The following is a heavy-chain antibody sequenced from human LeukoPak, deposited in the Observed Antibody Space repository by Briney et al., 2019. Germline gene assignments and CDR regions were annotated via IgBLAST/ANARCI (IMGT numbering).Heavy chain of an antibody. CDR3: ATSSSSWYQEI. J-gene: IGHJ3*02. D-gene: IGHD6-13*01. CDR1: GFNFSSYG. CDR2: IWYDENNK. Sequence: PGGSLRLSCAASGFNFSSYGMHWVRQAPGKGLEWVAVIWYDENNKYYGDSVKGRFIISRDNSKNMLYLQMNSLRAEDTAVYYCATSSSSWYQEIWGQGTMVTVSS. V-gene: IGHV3-33*01.